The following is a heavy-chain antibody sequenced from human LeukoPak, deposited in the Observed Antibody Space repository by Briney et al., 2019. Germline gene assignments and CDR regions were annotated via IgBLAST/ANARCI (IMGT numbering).Heavy chain of an antibody. Sequence: PGGSLRLSCAASGFTFSTYAMSWVRQAPGKGLEWVSAISNTGGVTYNADSVKGRFTISRDNSKNTLYLQMNSLRAEDTAVYYCARDLTAAGIFRQNYYYYYMDVWGRGTTVTVSS. CDR2: ISNTGGVT. V-gene: IGHV3-23*01. CDR1: GFTFSTYA. D-gene: IGHD6-13*01. J-gene: IGHJ6*03. CDR3: ARDLTAAGIFRQNYYYYYMDV.